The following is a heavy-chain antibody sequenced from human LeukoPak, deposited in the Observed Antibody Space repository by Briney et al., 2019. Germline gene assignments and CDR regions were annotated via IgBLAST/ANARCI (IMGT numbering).Heavy chain of an antibody. CDR3: ARTISGYGSFDI. Sequence: SQTLSLTCTVSGGSISSGGYYWSWIRQHPGKGLEWIGYTYYSGTTYYNPSLRSRVTISLDTSKNQFSLKLSSVTAADTAVYYCARTISGYGSFDIWGRGKKVTVSS. CDR1: GGSISSGGYY. CDR2: TYYSGTT. J-gene: IGHJ3*02. V-gene: IGHV4-31*03. D-gene: IGHD3-22*01.